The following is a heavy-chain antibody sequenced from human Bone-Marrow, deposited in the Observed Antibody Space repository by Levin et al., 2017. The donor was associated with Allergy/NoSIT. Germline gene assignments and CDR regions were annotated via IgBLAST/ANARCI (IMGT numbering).Heavy chain of an antibody. V-gene: IGHV3-15*07. Sequence: ETLSLTCAASGFIFSNIWMNWVRHTPGKGLEWVGRIKSKSDGETTHYAAPMKGRFTISRDDSKNTLYLQMDSLTTDDTGVYYCATRNVGHCSGGTGRLDYWGQGTLVTVAS. D-gene: IGHD2-15*01. CDR3: ATRNVGHCSGGTGRLDY. J-gene: IGHJ4*02. CDR1: GFIFSNIW. CDR2: IKSKSDGETT.